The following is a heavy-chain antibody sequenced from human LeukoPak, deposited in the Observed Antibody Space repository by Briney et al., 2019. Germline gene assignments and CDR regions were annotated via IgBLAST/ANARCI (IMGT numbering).Heavy chain of an antibody. V-gene: IGHV3-30*18. J-gene: IGHJ6*02. CDR2: ISYDGSDK. CDR3: AKDLSGYSGSPYYYYGMDV. Sequence: PGGSLRLSCAASGFTFSSYGMHWVRQAPGKGLEWVAVISYDGSDKYYAESVKGRFTISRDNSKNTLFLQMNSLRAEDTAVYYCAKDLSGYSGSPYYYYGMDVWGQGTAVTVSS. CDR1: GFTFSSYG. D-gene: IGHD5-12*01.